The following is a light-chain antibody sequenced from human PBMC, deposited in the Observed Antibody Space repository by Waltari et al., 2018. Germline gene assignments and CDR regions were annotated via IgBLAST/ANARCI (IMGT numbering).Light chain of an antibody. CDR3: TSRNTSGQHYV. J-gene: IGLJ1*01. V-gene: IGLV3-19*01. CDR2: GKR. Sequence: SSELTQEPVVSVALGQTVKITCQGDSLRASYATRYQQKPGQAPVLVIYGKRKRPSGIPDRFSVSNSGDTASLTITGARAEDEGDYYCTSRNTSGQHYVFGTGTKIIVL. CDR1: SLRASY.